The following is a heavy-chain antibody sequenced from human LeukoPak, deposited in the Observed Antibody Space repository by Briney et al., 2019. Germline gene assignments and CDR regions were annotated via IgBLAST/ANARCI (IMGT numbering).Heavy chain of an antibody. CDR3: AKSMGIAGYFDY. CDR2: IRGSGAGT. Sequence: GGSLRLSCAASGFTFSSYAMSWDRQAPGNGLEWVSAIRGSGAGTYYADSVKGRFTISRDNSKNTLYLQMNSLRAEDTAIYYCAKSMGIAGYFDYWGQGTLVTASS. V-gene: IGHV3-23*01. J-gene: IGHJ4*02. CDR1: GFTFSSYA. D-gene: IGHD7-27*01.